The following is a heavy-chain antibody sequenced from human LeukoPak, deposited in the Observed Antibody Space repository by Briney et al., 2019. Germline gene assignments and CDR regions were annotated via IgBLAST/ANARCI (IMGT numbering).Heavy chain of an antibody. J-gene: IGHJ3*02. CDR3: ARDLEGAFDI. Sequence: ASVKVSRKASGYTFTGYYMHWVRQAPGQGLEWMGIINPSGGSTSYAQKFQGRVTMTRDTSTSTVYMELSSLRSEDTAVYYCARDLEGAFDIWGQGTMVTVSS. CDR2: INPSGGST. V-gene: IGHV1-46*01. CDR1: GYTFTGYY.